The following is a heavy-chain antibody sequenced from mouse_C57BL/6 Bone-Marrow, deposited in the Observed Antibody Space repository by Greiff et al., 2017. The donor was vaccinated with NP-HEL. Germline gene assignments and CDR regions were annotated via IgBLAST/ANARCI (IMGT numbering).Heavy chain of an antibody. CDR2: IDPSDSYT. Sequence: VQLQQPGAELVMPGASVKLSCKASGYTFTSYWMHWVKQRPGQGLEWIGEIDPSDSYTNYNQKFKGKSTLTVDKSSSTAYMQLSSLTSEDSAVYYCARYPRLPFDYWGQGTTLTVSS. D-gene: IGHD1-2*01. J-gene: IGHJ2*01. CDR1: GYTFTSYW. CDR3: ARYPRLPFDY. V-gene: IGHV1-69*01.